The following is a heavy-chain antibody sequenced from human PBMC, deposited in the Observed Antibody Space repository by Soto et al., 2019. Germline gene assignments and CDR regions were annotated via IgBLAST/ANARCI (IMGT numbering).Heavy chain of an antibody. J-gene: IGHJ5*02. CDR3: ARASDSTWYNWFDP. V-gene: IGHV1-69*01. D-gene: IGHD6-13*01. CDR1: GGNFSRNG. Sequence: QVQLVQSGAEVKKPGSSVKISCKTSGGNFSRNGISWVRQAPGQGLEWMGGIIPTFGTTNYAHKFRGRVTVTADESTGTVYMVMNSLRSEDTAVYYCARASDSTWYNWFDPWGQGTLVTVSS. CDR2: IIPTFGTT.